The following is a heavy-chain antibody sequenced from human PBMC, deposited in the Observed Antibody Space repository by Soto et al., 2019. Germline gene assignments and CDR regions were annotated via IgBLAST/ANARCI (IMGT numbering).Heavy chain of an antibody. D-gene: IGHD3-10*01. J-gene: IGHJ6*03. CDR1: GYTFTSYD. CDR2: MNPNSGNT. Sequence: GASVKLSCKDSGYTFTSYDINWVRQATRQGLEWMGWMNPNSGNTGYAQKFQGRVTMTRNTSISTAYTELSSLRSEDTAVYYCAREKGLWFGESYYYYYYMDVWGKGTTVTVSS. CDR3: AREKGLWFGESYYYYYYMDV. V-gene: IGHV1-8*01.